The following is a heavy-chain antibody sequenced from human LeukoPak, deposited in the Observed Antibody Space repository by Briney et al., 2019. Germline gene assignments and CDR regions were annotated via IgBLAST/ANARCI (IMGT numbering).Heavy chain of an antibody. CDR3: ATYKDTGLTTDIVVVLAAIRGNNWFDP. CDR2: ISAYNGNT. CDR1: GYTFTSYG. V-gene: IGHV1-18*01. J-gene: IGHJ5*02. D-gene: IGHD2-2*02. Sequence: ASVKVSCKASGYTFTSYGISWVRQAPGQGLEWMGWISAYNGNTNYAQKLQGRVTMTTDTSTSTAYMELRSLRSDDTAVYYCATYKDTGLTTDIVVVLAAIRGNNWFDPWGQGTLVTVSS.